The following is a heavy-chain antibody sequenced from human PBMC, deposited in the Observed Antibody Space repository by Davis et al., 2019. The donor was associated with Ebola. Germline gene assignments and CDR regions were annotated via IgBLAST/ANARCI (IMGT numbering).Heavy chain of an antibody. D-gene: IGHD3-10*01. CDR2: IRSKAYGGTT. V-gene: IGHV3-49*03. CDR3: ARDLWFGELLGYWYFDL. Sequence: GGSLRLSCTASGFTFGDYAMSWFRQAPGKGLEWVGFIRSKAYGGTTEYAASVKGRFTISRDDSKSIAYLQMNSLKTEDTAVYYCARDLWFGELLGYWYFDLWGRGTLVTVSS. J-gene: IGHJ2*01. CDR1: GFTFGDYA.